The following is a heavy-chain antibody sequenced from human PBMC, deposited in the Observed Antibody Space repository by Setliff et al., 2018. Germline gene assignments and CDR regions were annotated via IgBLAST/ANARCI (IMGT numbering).Heavy chain of an antibody. J-gene: IGHJ4*02. D-gene: IGHD4-17*01. CDR2: ISSSGSTI. Sequence: PGGSLRLSCAASGFTFSDYYMSWIRQAPGKGLEWVSYISSSGSTIYYADSVRGRFTISRDNSKNTLYLQMNSLRAEDTAVCYCAREGGASYGGQSYLDYWGQGTLVTVSS. CDR3: AREGGASYGGQSYLDY. CDR1: GFTFSDYY. V-gene: IGHV3-11*04.